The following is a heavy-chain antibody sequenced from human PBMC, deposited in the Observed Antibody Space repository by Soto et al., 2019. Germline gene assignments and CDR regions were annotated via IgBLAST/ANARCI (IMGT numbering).Heavy chain of an antibody. V-gene: IGHV3-11*01. CDR2: ISSSGSTI. J-gene: IGHJ4*02. CDR3: ARDVPTGQWLPRVFDY. CDR1: GFTFSDYY. Sequence: QVQLVESGGGLVKPGGSLRLSCVASGFTFSDYYMSWIRQAPGKGLEWVSYISSSGSTIYYADSVKGRFTISRDNAKNSLYLQMNSLRAEDTAVYYCARDVPTGQWLPRVFDYWGQGTLVTVSS. D-gene: IGHD6-19*01.